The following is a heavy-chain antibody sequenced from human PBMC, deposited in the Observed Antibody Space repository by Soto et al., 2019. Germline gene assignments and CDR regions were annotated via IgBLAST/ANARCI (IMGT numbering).Heavy chain of an antibody. V-gene: IGHV1-69*02. CDR3: ASRVTMVRGVMNRYSYGMDV. CDR1: GGTFSSYT. Sequence: QVQLVQSGAEVKKPGSSVKVSCKASGGTFSSYTISWVRQAPGQGLEWMGRIIPILGIANYAQKFQGRVTIDAAKYTSPAYMELSSLRSEDTAVYYCASRVTMVRGVMNRYSYGMDVWGQGTTGTGSS. CDR2: IIPILGIA. J-gene: IGHJ6*02. D-gene: IGHD3-10*01.